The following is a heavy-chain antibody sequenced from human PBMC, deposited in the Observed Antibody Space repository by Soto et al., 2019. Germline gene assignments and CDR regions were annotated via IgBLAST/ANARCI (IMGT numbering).Heavy chain of an antibody. Sequence: GGSLRLSCTTSGFTFGDYSMSWFRQAPGEGAGRGGFIRSKAYGGTTEYAASVKGRFTISRDDSKSIAYLQMNSLKTEDTAVYYCAIPSYGSGTYYYYGMDVWGQGTTVTVSS. D-gene: IGHD3-10*01. CDR3: AIPSYGSGTYYYYGMDV. V-gene: IGHV3-49*03. CDR1: GFTFGDYS. CDR2: IRSKAYGGTT. J-gene: IGHJ6*02.